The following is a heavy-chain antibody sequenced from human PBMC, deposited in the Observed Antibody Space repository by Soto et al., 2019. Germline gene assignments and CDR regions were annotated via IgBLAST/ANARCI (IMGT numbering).Heavy chain of an antibody. D-gene: IGHD2-21*02. Sequence: GGSLRLSCTSSGFTFGSYSMSWVRQAPGKGLEWIGFIRSRAYYGTTEYAASVQGRFTISRDDSKNIAYLQMDSLKTEDTGVYYFTRLQSLRSGDFVPYFDYRGQGALVTVSS. CDR3: TRLQSLRSGDFVPYFDY. V-gene: IGHV3-49*04. CDR2: IRSRAYYGTT. CDR1: GFTFGSYS. J-gene: IGHJ4*02.